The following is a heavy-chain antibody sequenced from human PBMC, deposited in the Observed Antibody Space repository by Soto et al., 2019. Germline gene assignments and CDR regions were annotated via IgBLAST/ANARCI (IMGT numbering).Heavy chain of an antibody. D-gene: IGHD2-8*02. CDR2: TYYRSKWYN. J-gene: IGHJ6*02. Sequence: PAQTLSLTCAISGDSVSSNSAAWNWIRQSPSRGLEWLGRTYYRSKWYNDYAVSVKSRITINPDTSRNQFSLQLNSVTPEDTAVYYCARDRGPGPDYYDYGMDVWGQGTTVTVSS. CDR1: GDSVSSNSAA. V-gene: IGHV6-1*01. CDR3: ARDRGPGPDYYDYGMDV.